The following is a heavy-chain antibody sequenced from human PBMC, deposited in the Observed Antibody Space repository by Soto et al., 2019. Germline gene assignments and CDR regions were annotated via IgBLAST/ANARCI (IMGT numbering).Heavy chain of an antibody. CDR1: GGYVHSYY. CDR2: IYYTGST. CDR3: ARARVRGVSPDYDF. J-gene: IGHJ4*02. V-gene: IGHV4-59*02. Sequence: SETLSLTCSVSGGYVHSYYWSWLRQSPGRGLEWIAYIYYTGSTKYNPSLKSRATISLDTSKNEVYLKMTSVTAADKAVYYCARARVRGVSPDYDFWGKGTQVTISS. D-gene: IGHD2-8*01.